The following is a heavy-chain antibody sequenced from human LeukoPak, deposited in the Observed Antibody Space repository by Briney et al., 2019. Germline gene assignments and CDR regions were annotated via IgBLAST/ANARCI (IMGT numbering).Heavy chain of an antibody. V-gene: IGHV3-53*01. CDR2: IYSGGST. CDR1: GFTVSNKY. D-gene: IGHD1-1*01. J-gene: IGHJ4*02. CDR3: ARGDGTGLDS. Sequence: GGSLRLSCAASGFTVSNKYMSWVRQAPGKGLEWVSIIYSGGSTYYADSVKGRFTISRDNSKNTLYLPMNSLRVEDTAVYYCARGDGTGLDSWGQGTLVTVSS.